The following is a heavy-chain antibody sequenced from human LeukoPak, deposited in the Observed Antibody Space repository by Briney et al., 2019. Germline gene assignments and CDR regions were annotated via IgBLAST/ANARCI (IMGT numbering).Heavy chain of an antibody. Sequence: PSKTLSLTCTVSGGSISNYYYSWIRQPPGKGLEWIGYIYYSGSTNYNPSLKSRVTLSVDTSKNQFSLKLSSVTAADTAVYYCARLDSSGWGYFDYWGQGTLVTVSS. CDR1: GGSISNYY. CDR2: IYYSGST. D-gene: IGHD6-19*01. CDR3: ARLDSSGWGYFDY. V-gene: IGHV4-59*01. J-gene: IGHJ4*02.